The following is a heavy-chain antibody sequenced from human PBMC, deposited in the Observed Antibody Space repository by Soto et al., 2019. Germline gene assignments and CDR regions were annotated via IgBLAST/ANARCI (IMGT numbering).Heavy chain of an antibody. Sequence: QEQLVQSGGEVKKPGASVRVSCKASGYTFTKYGITWVRQAPGQGLEWMGWIGVYNGTTNYARKLQGRVIMTADTPASTAYMELRCRRADDTAGYYCSIARYGTSPSCYNHYYYGMDIWGQGTTVSVSS. CDR2: IGVYNGTT. CDR1: GYTFTKYG. D-gene: IGHD2-2*02. J-gene: IGHJ6*02. V-gene: IGHV1-18*04. CDR3: SIARYGTSPSCYNHYYYGMDI.